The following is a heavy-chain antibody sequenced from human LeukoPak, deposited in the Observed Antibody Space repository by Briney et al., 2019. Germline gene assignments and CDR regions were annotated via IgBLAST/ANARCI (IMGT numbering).Heavy chain of an antibody. CDR1: GFSLRTSGMC. CDR2: SDWDNDK. V-gene: IGHV2-70*11. CDR3: VRTRPVSGWFDP. Sequence: GSGPTLVNPTQTLTLTCTFSGFSLRTSGMCVSWIRQPPGKALEWLARSDWDNDKYYTTSLKTRLTISKDTSKNQVVLTMTNMDPVDTATYYCVRTRPVSGWFDPWGQGTLVTVSS. J-gene: IGHJ5*02. D-gene: IGHD5/OR15-5a*01.